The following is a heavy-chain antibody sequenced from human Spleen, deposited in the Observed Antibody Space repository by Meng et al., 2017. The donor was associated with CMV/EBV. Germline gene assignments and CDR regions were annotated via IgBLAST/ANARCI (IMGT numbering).Heavy chain of an antibody. Sequence: GESLKISCAPSGFTFTTCDMHWVRQGTGKGLEWVSVTATAGDTYCPGSVKGRFTISRDNAKISLYLQMHSLRAEDTAVYYCAREESGYYTGTTRYYYYGMDVWGQGTTVTVSS. V-gene: IGHV3-13*01. CDR2: TATAGDT. CDR3: AREESGYYTGTTRYYYYGMDV. D-gene: IGHD3-3*01. J-gene: IGHJ6*02. CDR1: GFTFTTCD.